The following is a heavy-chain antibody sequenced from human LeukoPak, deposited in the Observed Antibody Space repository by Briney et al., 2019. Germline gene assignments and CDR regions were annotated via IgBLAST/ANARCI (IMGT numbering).Heavy chain of an antibody. V-gene: IGHV1-2*02. CDR2: ITPSGGT. CDR3: ARHPGKVTNDWYFDL. J-gene: IGHJ2*01. D-gene: IGHD4-23*01. CDR1: GYTFTSYA. Sequence: GASVKVSCKASGYTFTSYAMHWVRQAPGQGLEWMGWITPSGGTNYPQKFQGRVAITRDTSITTAYMDLSRLTSDDTAVYYCARHPGKVTNDWYFDLWGRGTLVTVSS.